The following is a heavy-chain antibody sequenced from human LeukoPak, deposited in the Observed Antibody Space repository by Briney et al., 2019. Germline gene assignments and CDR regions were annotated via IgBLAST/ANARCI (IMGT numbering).Heavy chain of an antibody. CDR2: INHSGST. V-gene: IGHV4-34*01. Sequence: SETLSLTCAVYGGSFSGYYWSWIRQPPGKGLEWIGEINHSGSTYYNPSLKSRVTISVDTSKNQFSLKLSSVTAADTAVYYCASANSYAFDIWGQGTMVTLSS. J-gene: IGHJ3*02. D-gene: IGHD5-18*01. CDR3: ASANSYAFDI. CDR1: GGSFSGYY.